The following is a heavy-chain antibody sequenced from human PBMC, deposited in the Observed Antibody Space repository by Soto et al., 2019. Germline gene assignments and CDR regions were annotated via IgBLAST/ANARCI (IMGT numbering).Heavy chain of an antibody. CDR3: ARDPGMVRGVPSRRFDP. V-gene: IGHV3-48*02. CDR2: ISSSSSTI. Sequence: EVQLVESGGGLVQPGGSLRLSCAASGFTFSSYSMNWVRQAPGKGLEWVSYISSSSSTIYYADSVKGRFTISRDNAKNSLYLQMNSLRDEDTAVYYCARDPGMVRGVPSRRFDPWGQGTLVTVSS. J-gene: IGHJ5*02. CDR1: GFTFSSYS. D-gene: IGHD3-10*01.